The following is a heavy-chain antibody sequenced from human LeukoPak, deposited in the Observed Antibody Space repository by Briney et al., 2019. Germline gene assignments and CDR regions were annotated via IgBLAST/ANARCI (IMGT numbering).Heavy chain of an antibody. D-gene: IGHD3-22*01. V-gene: IGHV2-70*11. CDR1: GFSLSTSGMC. J-gene: IGHJ4*02. Sequence: SGPALVKPTQPLTLTCTFSGFSLSTSGMCVSWIRQPPGKALEWLARIDWDDDKYYSTSLKTRLTISKDTSKNQVVLTMTNMDPVDTATYYCARAYYYDSSGYYEDYWGQGTLVTVSS. CDR3: ARAYYYDSSGYYEDY. CDR2: IDWDDDK.